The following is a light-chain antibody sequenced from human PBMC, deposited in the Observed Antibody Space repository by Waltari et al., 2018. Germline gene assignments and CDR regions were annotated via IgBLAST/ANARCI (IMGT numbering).Light chain of an antibody. CDR1: SLRGYY. CDR3: NSRDSSGNHVV. Sequence: SSELTQDPAVSVALGQTVRITFQGDSLRGYYSSWYQQKPGQAPVLVIYGENNRPSGIPDRFSGSRSGNTASLTITGAQAEDEAEYYCNSRDSSGNHVVFGGGTRLSVL. CDR2: GEN. J-gene: IGLJ3*02. V-gene: IGLV3-19*01.